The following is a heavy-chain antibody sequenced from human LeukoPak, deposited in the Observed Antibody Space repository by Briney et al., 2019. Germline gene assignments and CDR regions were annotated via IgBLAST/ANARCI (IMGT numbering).Heavy chain of an antibody. Sequence: ASVKVSFKASGGTFSIYAMNWVRQAPGQGLEWMGGIISVFSTATYAQKFQGRVTITADDSTSTAYMEVSSLRSADTAVYYCARAEVRSGYSYGPIDHWGQGTLVTVSS. CDR2: IISVFSTA. CDR3: ARAEVRSGYSYGPIDH. D-gene: IGHD5-18*01. V-gene: IGHV1-69*13. CDR1: GGTFSIYA. J-gene: IGHJ4*02.